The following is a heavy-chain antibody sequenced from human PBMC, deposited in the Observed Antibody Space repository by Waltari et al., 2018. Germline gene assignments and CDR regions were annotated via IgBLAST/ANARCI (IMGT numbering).Heavy chain of an antibody. Sequence: EVQLVESGGGLVNPGGYLRLSGAASGFTFRSTWLYFVCQAPGKGLEWIARIKTQSDGGGATYYAAPVTGRFTVSRDDSKNMLYLQMSSLKTEDTAMYYCTTDQGDSYTFYSFDYWGQGTLVTVSS. J-gene: IGHJ4*02. CDR3: TTDQGDSYTFYSFDY. CDR2: IKTQSDGGGAT. D-gene: IGHD3-16*02. V-gene: IGHV3-15*01. CDR1: GFTFRSTW.